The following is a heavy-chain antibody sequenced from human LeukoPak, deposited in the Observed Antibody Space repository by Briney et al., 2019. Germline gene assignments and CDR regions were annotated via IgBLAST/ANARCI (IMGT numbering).Heavy chain of an antibody. V-gene: IGHV3-7*05. Sequence: GGSLRLSCAASGFTFSSYWMSWVRQAPGKGLEWVANIKQDGSEKYYVDSVKGRFTITRDNAKNSLYLQMNSLRAEDTAVYYCARDQRYCSSSSCPWEPFDYWGQGTLVTVSS. CDR2: IKQDGSEK. CDR3: ARDQRYCSSSSCPWEPFDY. CDR1: GFTFSSYW. J-gene: IGHJ4*02. D-gene: IGHD2-2*01.